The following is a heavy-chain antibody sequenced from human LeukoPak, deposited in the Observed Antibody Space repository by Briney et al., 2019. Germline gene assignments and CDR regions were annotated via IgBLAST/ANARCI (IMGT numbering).Heavy chain of an antibody. CDR3: ARGSESYDYYSCGMDV. Sequence: GRSLRLSCAASGFSSSAYGMHWVRQAPGKGLEWVALIWYDGNNKYYADSVKGRFTISRDNSKNTLYLQMNSLRAEDTAVYYCARGSESYDYYSCGMDVWGKGTTVTVS. V-gene: IGHV3-33*01. D-gene: IGHD5-12*01. CDR2: IWYDGNNK. J-gene: IGHJ6*04. CDR1: GFSSSAYG.